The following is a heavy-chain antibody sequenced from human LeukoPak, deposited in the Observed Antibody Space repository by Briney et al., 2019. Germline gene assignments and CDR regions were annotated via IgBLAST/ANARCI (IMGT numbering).Heavy chain of an antibody. CDR3: AKEAQYDFWSGYTLEYFDV. D-gene: IGHD3/OR15-3a*01. Sequence: GGSLRLSCAASGFSNHAMNWLRQAPGKGLEWVSFISGSGTSTHYADSVKGRFTISRDNSNITLFLQMNSLRAEDTATYYCAKEAQYDFWSGYTLEYFDVWGKGTLVTVSS. CDR2: ISGSGTST. V-gene: IGHV3-23*01. CDR1: GFSNHA. J-gene: IGHJ4*02.